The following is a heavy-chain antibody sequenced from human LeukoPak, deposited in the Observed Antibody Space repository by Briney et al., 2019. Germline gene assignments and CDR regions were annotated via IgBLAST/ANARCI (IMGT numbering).Heavy chain of an antibody. D-gene: IGHD6-19*01. CDR3: AKCPYSSGWHHFDY. V-gene: IGHV3-23*01. Sequence: TGGSLRLSCAASGFTFSSYAMSWVRQAPGKGLEWVSTISGSDDTPYYADSVKGRFTISRDNSKNTLYLQMNSLRAEDTAVYYCAKCPYSSGWHHFDYWGQGTLVTVSS. CDR1: GFTFSSYA. J-gene: IGHJ4*02. CDR2: ISGSDDTP.